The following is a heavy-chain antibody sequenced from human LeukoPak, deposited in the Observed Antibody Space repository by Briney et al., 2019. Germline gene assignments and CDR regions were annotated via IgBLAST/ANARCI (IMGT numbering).Heavy chain of an antibody. V-gene: IGHV3-7*01. CDR1: GFTLSSYW. CDR3: AREGIEGNFDY. D-gene: IGHD2-15*01. Sequence: GGSLRLSCAASGFTLSSYWLSWVRQAPGKGLEWVANIKTDGTKKYYVDSVKGRFTISRDNAKNSLYLQMNSLRAEDTAVYYCAREGIEGNFDYWGQGPLVPVSS. J-gene: IGHJ4*02. CDR2: IKTDGTKK.